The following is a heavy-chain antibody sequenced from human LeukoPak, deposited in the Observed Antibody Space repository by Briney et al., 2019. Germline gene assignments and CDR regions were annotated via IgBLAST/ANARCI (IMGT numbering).Heavy chain of an antibody. D-gene: IGHD3-3*01. CDR1: GGTFSSYA. CDR2: IIPIFGTA. Sequence: SVKVSCKASGGTFSSYAISWVRQSPGQGLEWMGGIIPIFGTANYAQKFQGRVTITTDESTSTAYMELSSLRSEDTAVYYCARDNLRDFWSGDAFDIWGQGTMVTVSS. J-gene: IGHJ3*02. V-gene: IGHV1-69*05. CDR3: ARDNLRDFWSGDAFDI.